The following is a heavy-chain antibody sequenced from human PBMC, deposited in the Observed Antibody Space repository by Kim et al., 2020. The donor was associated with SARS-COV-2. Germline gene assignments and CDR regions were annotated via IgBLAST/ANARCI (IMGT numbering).Heavy chain of an antibody. CDR3: ARTDGSGRYPYYYYMDV. V-gene: IGHV3-13*01. Sequence: GGSLRLSCAASGFTFSSYDMHWVRQATGKGLEWVSAIGTAGDTYYPGSVKGRFTISRENAKNSLYLQMNSLRAGDTAVYYCARTDGSGRYPYYYYMDVWGKGTTVTVSS. J-gene: IGHJ6*03. D-gene: IGHD3-10*01. CDR2: IGTAGDT. CDR1: GFTFSSYD.